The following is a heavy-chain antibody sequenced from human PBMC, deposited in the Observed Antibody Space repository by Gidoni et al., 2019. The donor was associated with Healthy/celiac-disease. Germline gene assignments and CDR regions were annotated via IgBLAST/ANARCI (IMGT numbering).Heavy chain of an antibody. Sequence: QVQLVQSGAEVKKPGSSVKVSCKASGGTFSSYAISWVRQAPGQGLEWMGGIIPIFGTANYAQKFQGRVTITADESTSTAYMELSSLRSEDTAVYYCARAYYYDSSGSFAEYFQHWGQGTLVTVSS. J-gene: IGHJ1*01. D-gene: IGHD3-22*01. V-gene: IGHV1-69*01. CDR2: IIPIFGTA. CDR1: GGTFSSYA. CDR3: ARAYYYDSSGSFAEYFQH.